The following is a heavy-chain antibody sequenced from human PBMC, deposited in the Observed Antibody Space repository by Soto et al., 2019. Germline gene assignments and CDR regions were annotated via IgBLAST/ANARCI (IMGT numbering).Heavy chain of an antibody. J-gene: IGHJ6*02. CDR1: GFTFSSYG. Sequence: PGGSLRLSCAASGFTFSSYGMHWVRQAPGKGLEWVAVISYDGINRYYVDSVKGRFTISRDNSKNTLYLQMNSLRAEDTAVYYCAKEGHYDFWSGYYPPPGYYYGMDVWGQGTTVTVSS. V-gene: IGHV3-30*18. CDR3: AKEGHYDFWSGYYPPPGYYYGMDV. CDR2: ISYDGINR. D-gene: IGHD3-3*01.